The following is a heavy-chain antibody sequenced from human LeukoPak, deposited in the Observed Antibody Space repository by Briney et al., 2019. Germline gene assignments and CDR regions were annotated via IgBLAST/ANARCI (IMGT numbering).Heavy chain of an antibody. CDR2: FDPEDGET. V-gene: IGHV1-24*01. CDR3: ATAGSRSTTYYYDSSGSLYYFDY. J-gene: IGHJ4*02. D-gene: IGHD3-22*01. Sequence: ASVKVSCKVSGYTLTELSMHWVRQAPGKGLEWMGGFDPEDGETIYAQKFQGRVTMTEDTSTDTAYMELSSLRSEDTAVYYCATAGSRSTTYYYDSSGSLYYFDYWGQGTLVTVSS. CDR1: GYTLTELS.